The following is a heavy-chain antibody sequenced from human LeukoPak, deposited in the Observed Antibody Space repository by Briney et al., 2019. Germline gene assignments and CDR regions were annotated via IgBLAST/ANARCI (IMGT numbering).Heavy chain of an antibody. CDR1: GGSVSSGNYY. D-gene: IGHD3-22*01. CDR3: GRDPSGYFNY. Sequence: PSETLSLTCTVSGGSVSSGNYYWSWIRQPPGKGLEWIGFIYYSGSTNYNPSLKSRVTISVDTSKNQFSLKLSSVTAADTAVYYCGRDPSGYFNYWGQGTLATVSS. CDR2: IYYSGST. J-gene: IGHJ4*02. V-gene: IGHV4-61*01.